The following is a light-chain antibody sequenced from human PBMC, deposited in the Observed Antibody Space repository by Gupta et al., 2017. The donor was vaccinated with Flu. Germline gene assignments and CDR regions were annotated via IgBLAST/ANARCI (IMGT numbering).Light chain of an antibody. Sequence: HSALTQPRSVSGSPGQSVTISCTGTSSDVGRFNFVSWYQQNPDKAPRLIIYDVSQRPSGVPDRFSASKSGNTASLTISGLQPEDEADYYCFSYGGTYSVFGRGTKLTVL. V-gene: IGLV2-11*01. CDR2: DVS. CDR3: FSYGGTYSV. CDR1: SSDVGRFNF. J-gene: IGLJ2*01.